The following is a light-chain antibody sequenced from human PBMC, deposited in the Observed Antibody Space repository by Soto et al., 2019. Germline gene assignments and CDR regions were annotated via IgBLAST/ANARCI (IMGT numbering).Light chain of an antibody. V-gene: IGLV1-40*01. CDR3: QSYDSSQSGYV. CDR1: SSNIGAGYD. J-gene: IGLJ1*01. CDR2: ANN. Sequence: QSVLTQPPSVSGAPGQRVTISCTGSSSNIGAGYDVHWYQQLPGTAPKLLIYANNNRPSGVPGRFSGSKSGTSASLAITGLQAEDEADYYCQSYDSSQSGYVFGTRTKVTVL.